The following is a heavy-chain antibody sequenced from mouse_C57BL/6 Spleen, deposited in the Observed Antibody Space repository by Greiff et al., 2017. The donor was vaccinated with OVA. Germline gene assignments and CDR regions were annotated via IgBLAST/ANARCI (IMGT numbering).Heavy chain of an antibody. Sequence: VQLKESGPELVKPGASVKISCKASGYSFTDYNMNWVKQSNGKSLEWIGVINSNYGTTSYNQKFKGKATLTVDQSSSTAYMQLNSLTSEDSAVYYCARGYGSSYDYFDYWGQGTTLTVSS. V-gene: IGHV1-39*01. CDR2: INSNYGTT. J-gene: IGHJ2*01. D-gene: IGHD1-1*01. CDR1: GYSFTDYN. CDR3: ARGYGSSYDYFDY.